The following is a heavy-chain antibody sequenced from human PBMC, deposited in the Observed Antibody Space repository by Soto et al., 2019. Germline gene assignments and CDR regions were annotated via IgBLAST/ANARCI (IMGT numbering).Heavy chain of an antibody. D-gene: IGHD3-9*01. J-gene: IGHJ3*02. CDR3: ARGDETGDAFDI. V-gene: IGHV1-8*01. CDR1: GYTFTSYD. Sequence: QVQLVQSGAAVKKPGASVKVSCKASGYTFTSYDINWLRQATGQGLEWMGWMNPNSDNKGYAQKFQDRVSMTRNTSISTAYMELSSLRSDDTAVYYCARGDETGDAFDIWGQGTVVTVSS. CDR2: MNPNSDNK.